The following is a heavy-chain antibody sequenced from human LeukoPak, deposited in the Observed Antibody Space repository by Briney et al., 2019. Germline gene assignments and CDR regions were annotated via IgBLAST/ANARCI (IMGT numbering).Heavy chain of an antibody. J-gene: IGHJ6*02. CDR2: IGCDGSNK. Sequence: GRSLRLSCAASGFTFSSSGIHWVRQAPGKGLEWVAVIGCDGSNKYYADSVQGRFTISRDNSKNTLFLQMNSLRAEDTAVYYCARGVGSTTYYAMDVWGQGTTVTVSS. D-gene: IGHD2-2*01. V-gene: IGHV3-33*01. CDR1: GFTFSSSG. CDR3: ARGVGSTTYYAMDV.